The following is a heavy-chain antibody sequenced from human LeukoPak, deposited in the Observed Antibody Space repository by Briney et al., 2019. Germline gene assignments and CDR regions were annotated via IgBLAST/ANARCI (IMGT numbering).Heavy chain of an antibody. CDR1: GFTFSSYG. CDR2: ISYDGSNK. J-gene: IGHJ4*02. CDR3: AKVGRGASYFDY. V-gene: IGHV3-30*18. Sequence: GGSLRLSCVDSGFTFSSYGMHWVRQAPGKGLEWVAVISYDGSNKYYADSVKGRFTISRDNSKNTLYLQMNSLRAEDTAVYYCAKVGRGASYFDYWGQGTLVTVSS. D-gene: IGHD1-26*01.